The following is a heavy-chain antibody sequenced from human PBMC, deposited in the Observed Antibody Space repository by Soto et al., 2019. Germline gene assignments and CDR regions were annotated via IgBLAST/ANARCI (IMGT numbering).Heavy chain of an antibody. V-gene: IGHV5-10-1*01. CDR2: IDPSDSYT. D-gene: IGHD3-9*01. J-gene: IGHJ3*02. CDR3: ARRGYDILTGYSDDAFDI. Sequence: GESMKISSNCSGYNFTSYWIILVRQMPGKGLEWMGRIDPSDSYTNYSPSFQGHVTISADKSISTAYLQWSSLKASDTAMHYCARRGYDILTGYSDDAFDIWGQGTMVTVSS. CDR1: GYNFTSYW.